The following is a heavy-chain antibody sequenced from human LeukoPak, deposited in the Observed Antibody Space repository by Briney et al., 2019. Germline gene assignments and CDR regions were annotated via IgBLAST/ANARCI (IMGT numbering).Heavy chain of an antibody. J-gene: IGHJ4*02. CDR2: ISDTGGNT. CDR1: GFTFSRYA. CDR3: ATLVFDSSGYSYFDY. V-gene: IGHV3-23*01. Sequence: PGGSLRLSCAASGFTFSRYAMSWVRQAPGKGLEWLSAISDTGGNTYYTDSEKGLFTISRDNSRNTLYLQMNSLRVEDTAFYYCATLVFDSSGYSYFDYWGQGTLVTVSS. D-gene: IGHD3-22*01.